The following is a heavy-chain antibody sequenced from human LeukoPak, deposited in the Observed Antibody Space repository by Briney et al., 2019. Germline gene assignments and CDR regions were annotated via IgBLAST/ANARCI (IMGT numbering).Heavy chain of an antibody. J-gene: IGHJ4*02. D-gene: IGHD6-13*01. Sequence: SETLSLTCTVPGGSISSYYWSWIRQPPGKGLEWIGYIYYSGSTNYNPSLKSRVTISVDTSKNQFSLKLSSVTAADTAVYYCARGHSSSWFPGFDYWGQGTLVTVSS. CDR3: ARGHSSSWFPGFDY. V-gene: IGHV4-59*12. CDR2: IYYSGST. CDR1: GGSISSYY.